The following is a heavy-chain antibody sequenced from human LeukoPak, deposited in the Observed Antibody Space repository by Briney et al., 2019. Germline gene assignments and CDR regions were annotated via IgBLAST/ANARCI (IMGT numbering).Heavy chain of an antibody. D-gene: IGHD6-6*01. CDR3: AKSTQKYSIGTLVDY. J-gene: IGHJ4*02. V-gene: IGHV3-30*02. CDR1: GFTFSSYG. Sequence: QPGGSLRLSCAASGFTFSSYGMHWVRQAPGKGLEWVAFIRYDGSNKYYADSVKGRFTISRDNSKNTLYLQMNSLRAEDTAVYYCAKSTQKYSIGTLVDYWGQGTLVTVSS. CDR2: IRYDGSNK.